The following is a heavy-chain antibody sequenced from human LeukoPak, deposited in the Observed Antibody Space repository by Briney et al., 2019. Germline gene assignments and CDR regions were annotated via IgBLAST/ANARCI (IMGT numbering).Heavy chain of an antibody. V-gene: IGHV3-7*01. Sequence: SGGSLRLSCAASGFTFSGYWMTWVRQAPGKGLEWVANIKQDGSETYYVDSVKGRFTISRDNARNSLYLQMNSLRAEDTAVYYCARGKGVDYWGQGILVTVSS. CDR1: GFTFSGYW. CDR3: ARGKGVDY. J-gene: IGHJ4*02. CDR2: IKQDGSET.